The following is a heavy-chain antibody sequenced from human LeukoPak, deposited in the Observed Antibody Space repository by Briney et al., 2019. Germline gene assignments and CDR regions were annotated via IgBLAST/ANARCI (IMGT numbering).Heavy chain of an antibody. CDR1: GLTFSSHW. J-gene: IGHJ4*02. Sequence: PGGSLRLSCAASGLTFSSHWMHWVRQAPGKGLVWVSRISSDGTNTNYADSVKGRFTISRDNAKNTLYLQMNSLRVEDTAVYYCTRGPPDGSGNYYPGDFWGQGTLVTVSS. V-gene: IGHV3-74*01. D-gene: IGHD3-10*01. CDR3: TRGPPDGSGNYYPGDF. CDR2: ISSDGTNT.